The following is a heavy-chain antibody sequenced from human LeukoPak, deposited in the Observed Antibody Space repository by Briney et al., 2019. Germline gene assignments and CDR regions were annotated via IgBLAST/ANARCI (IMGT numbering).Heavy chain of an antibody. Sequence: GGSLRLSCAASGFIFDDYAMHWVRQVPGKGLEWVSGISWNSGKIDYADSVKGRFTISRDNAKNSLYLQMNSLRVEDMALYYCAKDRGYSSSFFEIWGQGTLVTVSS. D-gene: IGHD6-13*01. J-gene: IGHJ4*02. V-gene: IGHV3-9*03. CDR3: AKDRGYSSSFFEI. CDR1: GFIFDDYA. CDR2: ISWNSGKI.